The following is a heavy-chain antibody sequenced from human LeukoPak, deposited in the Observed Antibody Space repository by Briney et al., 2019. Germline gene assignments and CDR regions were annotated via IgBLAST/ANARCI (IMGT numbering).Heavy chain of an antibody. Sequence: GGSLRLSCAASGFTFSSYSMNWVRQAPGEGLEWVSSISSSSSYIYYADSVKGRFTISRDNAKNSLYLQMNSLRAEDTAVYYCARDSRVTMVRGVITHHYYYYMDVWGKGTTVTISS. CDR3: ARDSRVTMVRGVITHHYYYYMDV. CDR1: GFTFSSYS. CDR2: ISSSSSYI. D-gene: IGHD3-10*01. J-gene: IGHJ6*03. V-gene: IGHV3-21*01.